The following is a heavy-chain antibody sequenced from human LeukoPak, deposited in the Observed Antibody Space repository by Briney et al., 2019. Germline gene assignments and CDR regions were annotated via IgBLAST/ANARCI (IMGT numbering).Heavy chain of an antibody. CDR3: ARDNTGSLRN. Sequence: ASVTVSFTASGYTFTSYGISWVRQAPGQGLEWMGWISAYNGNTNYAQKLQGRVTMTTDTSTSTAYMELRSLRSDDTAVYYCARDNTGSLRNWGQGTLVTVSS. V-gene: IGHV1-18*01. J-gene: IGHJ4*02. CDR1: GYTFTSYG. CDR2: ISAYNGNT. D-gene: IGHD5-18*01.